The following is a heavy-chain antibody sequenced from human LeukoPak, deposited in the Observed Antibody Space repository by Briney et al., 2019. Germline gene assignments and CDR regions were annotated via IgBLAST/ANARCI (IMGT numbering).Heavy chain of an antibody. J-gene: IGHJ4*02. D-gene: IGHD3-22*01. Sequence: SETLSLTCTVSGYFISSGYYWGWIRQPPGKGLEWIGSMYQSGSTNYNPSLKSRVTISLDTSKNQFSLKLSSVTAADTAVYYCPTLNYYDSSGYYEGSPQDYWGQGTLVTVSS. V-gene: IGHV4-38-2*02. CDR3: PTLNYYDSSGYYEGSPQDY. CDR1: GYFISSGYY. CDR2: MYQSGST.